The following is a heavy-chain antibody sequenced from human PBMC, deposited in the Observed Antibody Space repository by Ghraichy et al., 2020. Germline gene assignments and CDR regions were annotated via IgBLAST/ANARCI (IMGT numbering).Heavy chain of an antibody. CDR3: AKVSLFDWFPSSLDY. CDR2: ISGSGGST. CDR1: GFTFSSYA. Sequence: GESLNISCAASGFTFSSYAMSWVRQAPGKGLEWVSAISGSGGSTYYADSVKGRFTISRDNSKNTLYLQMNSLRAEDTAVYYCAKVSLFDWFPSSLDYWGQGTLVTVSS. J-gene: IGHJ4*02. D-gene: IGHD3-9*01. V-gene: IGHV3-23*01.